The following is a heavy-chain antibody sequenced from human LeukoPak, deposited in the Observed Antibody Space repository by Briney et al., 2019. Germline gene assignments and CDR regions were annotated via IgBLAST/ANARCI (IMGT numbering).Heavy chain of an antibody. Sequence: SETLSLTCTVSGGSISSYYLSWIRQPPGKGLEWIGYIYYSGSTNYNPSLKSRVSMSVDTSKNQFSVRLTSVTAADTAVYYCARATSTSCYAIWGQGVLVTVSS. V-gene: IGHV4-59*01. D-gene: IGHD2-2*01. CDR2: IYYSGST. J-gene: IGHJ4*02. CDR1: GGSISSYY. CDR3: ARATSTSCYAI.